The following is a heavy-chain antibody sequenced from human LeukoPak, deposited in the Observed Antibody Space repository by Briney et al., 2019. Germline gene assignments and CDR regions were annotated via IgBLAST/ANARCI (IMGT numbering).Heavy chain of an antibody. CDR1: GFTFSSYS. D-gene: IGHD1-26*01. Sequence: PGGSLRLSCAASGFTFSSYSMNWVRQAPGKGLEWVSYISGSSSSIYYADSVKGRFTISRDNAKNSLYLQMNSLRAEDTAVYYCARDVGIVAVNGYWGQGTLVTVSS. CDR2: ISGSSSSI. CDR3: ARDVGIVAVNGY. V-gene: IGHV3-48*01. J-gene: IGHJ4*02.